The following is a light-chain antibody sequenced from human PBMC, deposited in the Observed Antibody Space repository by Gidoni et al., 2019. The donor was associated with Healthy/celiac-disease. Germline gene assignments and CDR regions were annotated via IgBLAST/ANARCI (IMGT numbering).Light chain of an antibody. J-gene: IGLJ2*01. CDR3: QSADSSGTYPGVV. CDR1: ALPKQY. CDR2: KDS. Sequence: SYELTQPPSVSESPGQTARITCSGDALPKQYAYWYQQKPGQAPVLVIYKDSERPSGIPERFSGSSSGTTVTLTISGVQAEDEADYYCQSADSSGTYPGVVFGGGTKLTVL. V-gene: IGLV3-25*03.